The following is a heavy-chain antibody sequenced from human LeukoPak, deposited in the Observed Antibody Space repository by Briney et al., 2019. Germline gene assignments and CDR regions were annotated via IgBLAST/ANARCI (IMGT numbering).Heavy chain of an antibody. Sequence: ASVKVSCKASSYSFNRYGISWVRQAPGQGLEWMGWISGYNGNTNYAQKFLGRVSMTADTSTSTAYMELRSLTSDDTAVYYCARSGRGTYYYFDLWGQGTLVAVSS. CDR2: ISGYNGNT. CDR3: ARSGRGTYYYFDL. D-gene: IGHD5-12*01. CDR1: SYSFNRYG. J-gene: IGHJ4*02. V-gene: IGHV1-18*01.